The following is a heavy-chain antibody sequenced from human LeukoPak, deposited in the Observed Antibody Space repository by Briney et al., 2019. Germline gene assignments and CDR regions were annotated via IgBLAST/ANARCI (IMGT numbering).Heavy chain of an antibody. CDR1: GYTFTSYD. CDR3: SRGEVDGPDFDY. V-gene: IGHV1-2*02. J-gene: IGHJ4*02. CDR2: INPNSVT. D-gene: IGHD1-26*01. Sequence: ASVNVSCKASGYTFTSYDINWVRQAAGQGLEWMGWINPNSVTNYAQKFQGRVTMTRDTSISTAYMELSRLTSDDMAVYYCSRGEVDGPDFDYWGQGTLVTVSS.